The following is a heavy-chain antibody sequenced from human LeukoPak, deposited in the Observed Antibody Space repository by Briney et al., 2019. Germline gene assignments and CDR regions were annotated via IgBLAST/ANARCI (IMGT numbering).Heavy chain of an antibody. D-gene: IGHD6-6*01. Sequence: PGGSLRLSCAASGFTFSTYGMHWVRQAPGKGLEWVAVIWYDGSERYHADSVKGRFTISRDNSNNTLFLQMNSLRAEDTAVYYCAKGRIAARPGDAFDIWGQGTMVTVSS. CDR2: IWYDGSER. J-gene: IGHJ3*02. CDR1: GFTFSTYG. V-gene: IGHV3-33*06. CDR3: AKGRIAARPGDAFDI.